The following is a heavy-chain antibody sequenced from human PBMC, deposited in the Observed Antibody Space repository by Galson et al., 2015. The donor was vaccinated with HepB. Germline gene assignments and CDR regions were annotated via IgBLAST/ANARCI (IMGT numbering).Heavy chain of an antibody. CDR3: ARGPRDGQDAFDI. CDR2: IAYDGSNK. CDR1: GFTFSSYA. J-gene: IGHJ3*02. V-gene: IGHV3-30*04. D-gene: IGHD5-24*01. Sequence: SLRLSCAASGFTFSSYAMHWVRQAPGKGLEWVAVIAYDGSNKYYADPVKGRFTISRDNSKNMLYLQMNSRRAEDTAVYYCARGPRDGQDAFDIWGQGTMVTVSS.